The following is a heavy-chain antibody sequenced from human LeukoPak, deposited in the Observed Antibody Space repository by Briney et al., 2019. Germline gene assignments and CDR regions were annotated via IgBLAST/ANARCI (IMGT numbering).Heavy chain of an antibody. CDR3: ARDRNSNYGWFDP. J-gene: IGHJ5*02. CDR2: ISSSSSYI. CDR1: GFTFSSYS. Sequence: PGGSLRLSCAASGFTFSSYSMNWVRQAPGKGLEWVSSISSSSSYIYYADSAKGRFTISRDNAKNSLYLQMNSLRAEDTAVYYCARDRNSNYGWFDPWGQGTLVTVSS. V-gene: IGHV3-21*01. D-gene: IGHD4-11*01.